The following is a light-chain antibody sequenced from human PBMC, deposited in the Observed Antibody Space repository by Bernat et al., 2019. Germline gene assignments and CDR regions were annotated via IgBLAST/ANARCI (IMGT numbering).Light chain of an antibody. CDR3: SSYTSSNTYV. Sequence: QSALTHPASVSGSPGQSITISCTGTSSDVGGYNYVSWFQQHPGQAPKLMIYDVRNRPSGVSNRFSGSKSGNTASLTIAGLQADDEADYYCSSYTSSNTYVFGTGTKVTVL. J-gene: IGLJ1*01. V-gene: IGLV2-14*03. CDR1: SSDVGGYNY. CDR2: DVR.